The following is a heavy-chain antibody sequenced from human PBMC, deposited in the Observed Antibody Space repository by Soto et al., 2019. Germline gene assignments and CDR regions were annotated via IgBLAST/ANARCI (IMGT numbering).Heavy chain of an antibody. D-gene: IGHD3-3*01. CDR1: GGSISSGGYS. Sequence: QLQLQESGSGLVKPSQTLSLTCAVSGGSISSGGYSWSWIRQPPGKGLEWIGYIYYSGSTYYNPSLTSRVTRSVDSSKNQFSLKLSSVTAADTAGYYCARDLGGYDLWTGGPGMDVWGQGTTVTVSS. V-gene: IGHV4-30-2*01. CDR2: IYYSGST. J-gene: IGHJ6*02. CDR3: ARDLGGYDLWTGGPGMDV.